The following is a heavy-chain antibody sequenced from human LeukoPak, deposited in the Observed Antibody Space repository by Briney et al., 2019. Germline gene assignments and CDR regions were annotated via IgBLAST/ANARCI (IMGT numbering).Heavy chain of an antibody. CDR1: GYTFTSYG. J-gene: IGHJ4*02. V-gene: IGHV1-18*01. D-gene: IGHD6-19*01. CDR2: ISAYNGNT. Sequence: ASVKVSCKASGYTFTSYGISWVRQAPGQGLEWMGWISAYNGNTNYAQKLQGRVTMTTDTSTSTAYMELRRLRPHDTAVYYCARDLEYSSGWYRIYYFDCWGQGPLVTVSS. CDR3: ARDLEYSSGWYRIYYFDC.